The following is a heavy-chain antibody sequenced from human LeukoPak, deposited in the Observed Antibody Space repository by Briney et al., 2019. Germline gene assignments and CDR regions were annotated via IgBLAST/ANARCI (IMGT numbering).Heavy chain of an antibody. CDR1: GFTFNIYG. D-gene: IGHD3-10*01. CDR2: ISGSGDST. J-gene: IGHJ4*02. V-gene: IGHV3-23*01. CDR3: AKGYGSGYYLIHFSADY. Sequence: LPGGSLRLSCAASGFTFNIYGMNWVRQAPGKGLEWVSGISGSGDSTYYADAVRGRFTISRDNSKNTLYLQMNSLRAEDTALYYCAKGYGSGYYLIHFSADYWGQGTLVTVSS.